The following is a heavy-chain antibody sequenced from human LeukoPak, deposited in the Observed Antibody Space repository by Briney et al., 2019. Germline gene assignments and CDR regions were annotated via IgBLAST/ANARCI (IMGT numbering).Heavy chain of an antibody. J-gene: IGHJ4*02. CDR1: GGSISSVGYY. D-gene: IGHD3-10*01. Sequence: PSETLSLTCTVSGGSISSVGYYGGWIRQPPGKGLEWVGSIYYGGSTSYNPSLNSRVTISVDTSKNHFSLKLNSVTAADTAVYYCARISGNTGSVDYWGQGTLVTVSS. CDR3: ARISGNTGSVDY. V-gene: IGHV4-39*02. CDR2: IYYGGST.